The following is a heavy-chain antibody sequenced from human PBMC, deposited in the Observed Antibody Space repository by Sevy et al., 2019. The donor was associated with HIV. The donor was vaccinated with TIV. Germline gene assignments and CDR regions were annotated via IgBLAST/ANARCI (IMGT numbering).Heavy chain of an antibody. V-gene: IGHV4-34*01. CDR2: VNH. D-gene: IGHD2-2*02. Sequence: SETLSLTCAVSGGSFSGFSWNWIRQPPGKGLEWIGEVNHYSRSLKSRATISLDTSKNQFSLKLHSVTAADTALYFCARGVEGVVPSPIIGLGPWAKYWSFDLWGRGTLVTVSS. CDR3: ARGVEGVVPSPIIGLGPWAKYWSFDL. J-gene: IGHJ2*01. CDR1: GGSFSGFS.